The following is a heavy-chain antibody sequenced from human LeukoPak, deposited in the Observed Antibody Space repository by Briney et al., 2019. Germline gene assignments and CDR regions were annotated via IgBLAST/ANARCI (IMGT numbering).Heavy chain of an antibody. J-gene: IGHJ4*02. CDR1: GFTFSSYA. Sequence: PGRSLRLSCAASGFTFSSYAMHRVRQAPGKGLEWVAVISYDGSNKYYADSVKGRFTISRDNSKNTLYLQMNSLRAEDTAVYYCARGHDYGDYWGQGTLVTVSS. CDR2: ISYDGSNK. CDR3: ARGHDYGDY. V-gene: IGHV3-30-3*01.